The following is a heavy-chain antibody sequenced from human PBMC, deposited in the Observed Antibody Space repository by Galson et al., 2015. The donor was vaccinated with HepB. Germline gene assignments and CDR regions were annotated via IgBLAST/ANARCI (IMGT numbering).Heavy chain of an antibody. CDR3: ARDQGNGAATGDY. J-gene: IGHJ4*02. D-gene: IGHD1-1*01. CDR2: INPSGGST. CDR1: GYTFTSYY. Sequence: SVKVSCKASGYTFTSYYMHWVRQAPGQGLEWMGIINPSGGSTSYAQKFQGRVTMTRDTSTSTVYMELSSLRSEDTAVYCCARDQGNGAATGDYWGQGTLVTVSS. V-gene: IGHV1-46*03.